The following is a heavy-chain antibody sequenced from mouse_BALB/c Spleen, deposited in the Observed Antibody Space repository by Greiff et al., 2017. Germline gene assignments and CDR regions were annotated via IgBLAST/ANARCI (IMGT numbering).Heavy chain of an antibody. V-gene: IGHV5-4*02. D-gene: IGHD2-14*01. CDR2: ISDGGSYT. CDR3: ARGYYRYDWFAY. J-gene: IGHJ3*01. CDR1: GFTFSDYF. Sequence: EVQGVESGGGLVKPGGSLKLSCAASGFTFSDYFMYWVRQTPEKRLEWVATISDGGSYTYYPDSVKGRFTISRDNAKNNLYLQMSSLKSEDTAMYYCARGYYRYDWFAYWGQGTLVTVSA.